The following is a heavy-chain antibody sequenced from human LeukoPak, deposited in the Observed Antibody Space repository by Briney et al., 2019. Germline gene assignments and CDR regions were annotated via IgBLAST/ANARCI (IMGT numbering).Heavy chain of an antibody. D-gene: IGHD5-24*01. J-gene: IGHJ4*02. Sequence: GGSLRLSCAASGFTVSSNYMSWVRQAPGKGLEWVSVIYDNGDAYSADSVKGRFTISRHNSKNTLYLQMNSLRPEDTAVYYCAGGSRRDGYDYWGQGTLVTVSS. V-gene: IGHV3-53*04. CDR1: GFTVSSNY. CDR2: IYDNGDA. CDR3: AGGSRRDGYDY.